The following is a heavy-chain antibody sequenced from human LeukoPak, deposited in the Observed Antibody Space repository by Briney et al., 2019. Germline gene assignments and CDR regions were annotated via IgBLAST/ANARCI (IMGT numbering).Heavy chain of an antibody. CDR1: GFIFRSHW. D-gene: IGHD4-17*01. Sequence: GGSLRLSCAASGFIFRSHWMTWVRQAPGRGLEWVAHIKQDGSEKHYVDSVEGRFTPSRDDAKNSLYLQMNSLRVDDTAVYYCARGPNYGARVDYLDYWGQGTLVTVSS. CDR3: ARGPNYGARVDYLDY. V-gene: IGHV3-7*01. J-gene: IGHJ4*02. CDR2: IKQDGSEK.